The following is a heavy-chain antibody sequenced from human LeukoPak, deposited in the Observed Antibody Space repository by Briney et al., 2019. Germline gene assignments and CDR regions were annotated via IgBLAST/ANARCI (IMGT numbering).Heavy chain of an antibody. CDR1: GWSFTGYY. J-gene: IGHJ6*03. Sequence: SETLSLTCAVYGWSFTGYYWSWIRQPPGKGLEWIGEINHSGSTNYNPSLKSRVTISVDTSKNQLSLKLSSVSAADTAVYYCARGYFQNYYYSYYMDVWGKGTTVTVS. CDR2: INHSGST. CDR3: ARGYFQNYYYSYYMDV. V-gene: IGHV4-34*01. D-gene: IGHD2/OR15-2a*01.